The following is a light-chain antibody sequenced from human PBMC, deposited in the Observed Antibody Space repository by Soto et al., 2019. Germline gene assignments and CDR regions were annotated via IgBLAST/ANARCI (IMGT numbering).Light chain of an antibody. CDR2: DAS. CDR3: QQFNSYPLT. J-gene: IGKJ4*01. Sequence: AVQLTQSPSSLSASAGDRVTITCRASQGISSALAWYQHKPGKAPKLLIYDASNLESGVPSRFSSSGSGTDFTLTISSLQPEDFAAYFCQQFNSYPLTFGGGTKVEIK. CDR1: QGISSA. V-gene: IGKV1-13*02.